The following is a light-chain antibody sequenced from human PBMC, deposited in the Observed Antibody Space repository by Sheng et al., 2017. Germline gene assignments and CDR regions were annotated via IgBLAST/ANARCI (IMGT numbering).Light chain of an antibody. CDR3: YSVADNEDV. CDR2: KDS. CDR1: ILTKKY. V-gene: IGLV3-27*01. Sequence: SYELTQPSSVSVSPGQTAKITCSGDILTKKYGRWFQQKPGQAPTLVIYKDSERPSGISERFSGSSSGNTVTLAISGAQVEDEADYYCYSVADNEDVFGGGTKLTV. J-gene: IGLJ2*01.